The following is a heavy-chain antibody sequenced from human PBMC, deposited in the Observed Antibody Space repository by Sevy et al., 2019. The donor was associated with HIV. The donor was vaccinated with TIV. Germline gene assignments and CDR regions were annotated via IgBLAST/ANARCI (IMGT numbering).Heavy chain of an antibody. CDR1: GSTFSGHH. CDR2: IGSGFNI. D-gene: IGHD3-9*01. J-gene: IGHJ4*02. V-gene: IGHV3-48*01. Sequence: GGSLRLSCELSGSTFSGHHLNWVRQAPGKGLEWVAYIGSGFNIYYTHYVRGRFTISRDNARNSLFLQMDSLRAEDTAVYYCATDQDWAFDNWGQGTLVTVSS. CDR3: ATDQDWAFDN.